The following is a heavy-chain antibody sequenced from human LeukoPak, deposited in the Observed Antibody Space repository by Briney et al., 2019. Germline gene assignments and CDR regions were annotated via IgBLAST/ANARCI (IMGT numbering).Heavy chain of an antibody. CDR3: ARTHDYGNWYFDL. J-gene: IGHJ2*01. Sequence: ASVKVSCKASGYTFTGYYMHWVRQAPGQGLEWMGWINPNSGGTNYAQKFQGRVTKTRDTSISTAYMELSRLRSDDTAVYYCARTHDYGNWYFDLWGRGTLVTVSS. CDR1: GYTFTGYY. V-gene: IGHV1-2*02. CDR2: INPNSGGT. D-gene: IGHD4-17*01.